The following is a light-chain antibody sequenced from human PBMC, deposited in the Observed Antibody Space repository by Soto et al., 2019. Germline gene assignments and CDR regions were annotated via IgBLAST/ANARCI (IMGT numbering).Light chain of an antibody. CDR1: SSDVGSYNL. J-gene: IGLJ1*01. CDR2: EGS. Sequence: QSALTQPASVSGSPEQSIIISCTGTSSDVGSYNLVSWYQQHPGKAPKFMIYEGSKRPSGVSNRFSGSKSGNTASLTISGLQAEDEADYYCCSYAGSSTYVFGTGTKLTVL. V-gene: IGLV2-23*01. CDR3: CSYAGSSTYV.